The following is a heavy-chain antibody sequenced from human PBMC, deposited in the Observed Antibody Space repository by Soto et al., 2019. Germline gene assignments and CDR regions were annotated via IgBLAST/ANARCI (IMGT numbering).Heavy chain of an antibody. J-gene: IGHJ3*02. D-gene: IGHD2-2*01. Sequence: GGSLRLSCAAPGFTFSSYVMSWVRQAPGKGLEWVSAISGSGGSTYYADSVKGRFTISRDNSKNTLYLQMNSLRAEDTAVYYCAKDRDYCSSTSCYGDDAFDIWGQGTTVTVSS. CDR2: ISGSGGST. CDR3: AKDRDYCSSTSCYGDDAFDI. CDR1: GFTFSSYV. V-gene: IGHV3-23*01.